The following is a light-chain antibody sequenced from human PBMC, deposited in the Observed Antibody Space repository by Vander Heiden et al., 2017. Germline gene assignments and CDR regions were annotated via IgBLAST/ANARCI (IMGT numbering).Light chain of an antibody. CDR3: QQDGDSPYT. V-gene: IGKV3-20*01. CDR1: HTISSNF. J-gene: IGKJ2*01. Sequence: EVVLTQSPGTLSLSPGKRATLSCRASHTISSNFLAWYQHQPGRAPKLLIYRASIRATGIPDRFSGSASGTDFTLTISSLEPEDFAVYYCQQDGDSPYTFGQGTKLKIK. CDR2: RAS.